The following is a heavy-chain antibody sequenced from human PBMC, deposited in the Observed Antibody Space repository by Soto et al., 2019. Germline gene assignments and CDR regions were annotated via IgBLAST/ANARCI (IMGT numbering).Heavy chain of an antibody. J-gene: IGHJ4*02. D-gene: IGHD5-12*01. CDR3: AKASKGYTGYDLDY. V-gene: IGHV3-23*01. CDR1: GFSFGGYG. Sequence: EVQLLESGGDLVQPGGSLRLSCAASGFSFGGYGMSWVRQAPGKGLEWVSALSGSGSTTYYADSVRGRFIISRDNSRDTLFLQMNSLRAEDTAVYFFAKASKGYTGYDLDYWGQGTVVTVSP. CDR2: LSGSGSTT.